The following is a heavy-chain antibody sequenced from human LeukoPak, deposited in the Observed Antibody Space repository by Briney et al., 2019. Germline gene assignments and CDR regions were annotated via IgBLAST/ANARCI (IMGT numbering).Heavy chain of an antibody. D-gene: IGHD6-13*01. CDR3: ARGQRAAAGFDS. CDR2: IYSGGST. V-gene: IGHV3-53*01. CDR1: GFTVSNNY. Sequence: GGSLRLSCAASGFTVSNNYMNWVRQAPGKGLEWVSVIYSGGSTYYADSVQGRFTISRDNSKNTLYLQMNSLRAEDTAVYYCARGQRAAAGFDSWGQGTLAMVSS. J-gene: IGHJ5*01.